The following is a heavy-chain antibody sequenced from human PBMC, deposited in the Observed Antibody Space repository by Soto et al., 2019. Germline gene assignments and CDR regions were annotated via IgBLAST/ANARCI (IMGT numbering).Heavy chain of an antibody. CDR3: ARTLYGGIDY. V-gene: IGHV4-30-4*01. CDR2: IHSSGTT. D-gene: IGHD4-17*01. Sequence: SETLSLTCTVSGSINSGDLYWTWVRQPPGKGLEWIGYIHSSGTTYYNPSLKSRLTISRDTSKNQFSLELRSVTAADTAVYYCARTLYGGIDYWGQGTLVTVSS. J-gene: IGHJ4*02. CDR1: GSINSGDLY.